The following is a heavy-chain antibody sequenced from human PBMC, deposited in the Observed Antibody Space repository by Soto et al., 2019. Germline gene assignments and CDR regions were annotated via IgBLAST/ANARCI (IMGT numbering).Heavy chain of an antibody. CDR1: GFTFSSYA. Sequence: GVSLRLSCAASGFTFSSYAMHWVRQAPGKGLEWVAVISYDGSNKYYADSVKGRFTISRDNSKNTLYLQMNSLRAEHTAVYYCARGPSSLTRFDYWGKGTLVTVSS. V-gene: IGHV3-30-3*01. CDR2: ISYDGSNK. J-gene: IGHJ4*02. CDR3: ARGPSSLTRFDY. D-gene: IGHD2-2*01.